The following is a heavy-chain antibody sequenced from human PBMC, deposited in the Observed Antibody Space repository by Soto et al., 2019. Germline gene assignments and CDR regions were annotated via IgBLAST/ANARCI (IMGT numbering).Heavy chain of an antibody. Sequence: ASVKVSGKASGYTFTSYYMHWVRQAPGQGLEWMGIINPSGGSTSYAQKFQGRVTMTRDTSTSTVYMELSSLRSEDTAVYYCARENSSSSFSDAFDIWGQGTMVTVSS. CDR1: GYTFTSYY. J-gene: IGHJ3*02. CDR2: INPSGGST. CDR3: ARENSSSSFSDAFDI. D-gene: IGHD6-6*01. V-gene: IGHV1-46*01.